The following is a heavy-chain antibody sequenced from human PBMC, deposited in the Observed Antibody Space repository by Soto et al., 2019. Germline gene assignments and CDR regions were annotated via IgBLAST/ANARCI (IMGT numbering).Heavy chain of an antibody. CDR2: IYYSGST. D-gene: IGHD3-9*01. CDR3: ARHFSFLQAEDGIRDCPPVSAFLLNRSSDP. J-gene: IGHJ5*02. Sequence: TPGKGLEWIGSIYYSGSTYYNPSLKSRVTISVDTSKNQFSLKLSSVTAADTAVYYCARHFSFLQAEDGIRDCPPVSAFLLNRSSDP. V-gene: IGHV4-39*01.